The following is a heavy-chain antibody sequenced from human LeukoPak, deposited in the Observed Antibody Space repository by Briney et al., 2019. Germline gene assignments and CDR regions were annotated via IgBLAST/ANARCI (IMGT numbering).Heavy chain of an antibody. CDR2: IHYSGNT. CDR1: GGSISSGSGY. Sequence: PSETLSLTCTVSGGSISSGSGYWSWIRQPPGKGPGWIGYIHYSGNTKYNSSLKSRVTISVDTSKNQLSLNMSSVTAADTAVYYCATGGWYHDFWGQGTMVTVSS. J-gene: IGHJ3*01. CDR3: ATGGWYHDF. D-gene: IGHD3-3*01. V-gene: IGHV4-61*01.